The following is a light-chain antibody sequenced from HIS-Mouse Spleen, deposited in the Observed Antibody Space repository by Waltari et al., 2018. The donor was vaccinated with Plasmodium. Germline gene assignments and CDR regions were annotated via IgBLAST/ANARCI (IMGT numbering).Light chain of an antibody. V-gene: IGLV2-8*01. CDR3: SSYAGSNNVV. CDR1: SSDVGGYNY. CDR2: EVS. Sequence: QSALTQPPSASGSPGQSVTISCTGTSSDVGGYNYVPWYQQHPGKAPKLLIYEVSKRPAGVPERFSGSKSGNTASLTVAGLQAEDEADYYCSSYAGSNNVVFGGGTKLTVL. J-gene: IGLJ2*01.